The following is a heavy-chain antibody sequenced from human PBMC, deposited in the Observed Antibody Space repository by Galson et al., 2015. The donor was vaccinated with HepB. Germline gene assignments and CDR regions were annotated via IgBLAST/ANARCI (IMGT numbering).Heavy chain of an antibody. CDR2: ISWNSGSI. Sequence: SLRLSCAASGFTFDDYAMHWVRQAPGKGLEWVSGISWNSGSIGYADSVKGRFTISRDNAKNSLYLQMNSLRAEDTALYYCAKDIHSSGWYWFDPWGQGTLVTVSS. V-gene: IGHV3-9*01. CDR3: AKDIHSSGWYWFDP. CDR1: GFTFDDYA. J-gene: IGHJ5*02. D-gene: IGHD6-19*01.